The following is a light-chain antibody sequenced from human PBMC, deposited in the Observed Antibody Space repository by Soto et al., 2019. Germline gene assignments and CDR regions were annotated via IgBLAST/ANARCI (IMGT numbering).Light chain of an antibody. CDR3: QQCGSSPLT. CDR1: QSVSSSY. CDR2: GAS. Sequence: EIVLTQSPGTLSLSPGERATLSCRASQSVSSSYLAWYQHKPGHPPRLLIYGASNRATSIPDRFSGSGSGTDFTLTISRLEPEDSAVYYCQQCGSSPLTFGGGTKVEIK. V-gene: IGKV3-20*01. J-gene: IGKJ4*01.